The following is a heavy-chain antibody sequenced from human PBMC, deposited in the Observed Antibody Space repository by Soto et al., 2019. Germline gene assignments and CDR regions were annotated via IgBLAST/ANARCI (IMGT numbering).Heavy chain of an antibody. CDR2: ISYDGSNK. J-gene: IGHJ4*02. CDR1: GFTFSSYG. Sequence: GGSLRLSCAASGFTFSSYGMHWVRQAPGKGLEWVAVISYDGSNKYYADSVKGRFTISRDNSKNTLYLQMNSLRAEDTAVYYCAKDQARGYSSSWYWGQGTLVTVSS. D-gene: IGHD6-13*01. V-gene: IGHV3-30*18. CDR3: AKDQARGYSSSWY.